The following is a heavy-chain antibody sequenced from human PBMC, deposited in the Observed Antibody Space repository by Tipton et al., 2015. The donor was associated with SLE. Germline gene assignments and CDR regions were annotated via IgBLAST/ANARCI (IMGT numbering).Heavy chain of an antibody. Sequence: SLRLSCAASGFTFSSHSMTWVRQAPGKGLEWVSSITSGSSYKYFADSVKGRFAISRDNAKNSLYLQMDSLRVEDTAVYYCARDRSRWATPYWFFDLWGPGTLVTVPS. J-gene: IGHJ2*01. V-gene: IGHV3-21*03. CDR2: ITSGSSYK. CDR1: GFTFSSHS. D-gene: IGHD1-26*01. CDR3: ARDRSRWATPYWFFDL.